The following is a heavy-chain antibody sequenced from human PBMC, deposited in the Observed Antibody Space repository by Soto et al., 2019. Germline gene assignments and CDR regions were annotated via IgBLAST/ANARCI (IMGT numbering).Heavy chain of an antibody. CDR3: ARDSASWADYYYYYGMDV. CDR2: IKQDGSEK. CDR1: GFTFSSYW. V-gene: IGHV3-7*01. J-gene: IGHJ6*02. Sequence: LRLSCAASGFTFSSYWMSWVRQAPGKGLEWVANIKQDGSEKYYVDSVKGRFTISRDNAKNSLYLQMNSLRAEDTAVYYCARDSASWADYYYYYGMDVWGQGTTVTV. D-gene: IGHD2-2*01.